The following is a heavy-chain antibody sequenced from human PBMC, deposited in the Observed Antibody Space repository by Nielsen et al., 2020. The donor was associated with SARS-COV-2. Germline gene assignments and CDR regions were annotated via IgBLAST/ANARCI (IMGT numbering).Heavy chain of an antibody. CDR3: AKDRGWELLGPMDV. D-gene: IGHD1-26*01. V-gene: IGHV3-9*01. J-gene: IGHJ6*02. CDR2: ISWNSGSI. Sequence: GGSLRLSCAASGFTFDDYAMHWVRQAPGKGLEWASGISWNSGSIGYADSVKGRFTISRDNAKNSLYLQMNSLRAEDTALYYCAKDRGWELLGPMDVWGQGTTVTVSS. CDR1: GFTFDDYA.